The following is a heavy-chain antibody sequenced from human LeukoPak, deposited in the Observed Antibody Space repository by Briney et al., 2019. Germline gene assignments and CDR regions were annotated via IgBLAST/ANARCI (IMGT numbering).Heavy chain of an antibody. Sequence: GASVKVSCKASGYTFTGYYMHWVRQAPGQGLEWMGWINPNSGGTNYAQKFQGRVTMTRDTSISTAYMELSRLRSDDTAVYYCARAEESLYSPESLNWFDPWGQGTLVTVSS. V-gene: IGHV1-2*02. CDR3: ARAEESLYSPESLNWFDP. CDR1: GYTFTGYY. J-gene: IGHJ5*02. D-gene: IGHD1-14*01. CDR2: INPNSGGT.